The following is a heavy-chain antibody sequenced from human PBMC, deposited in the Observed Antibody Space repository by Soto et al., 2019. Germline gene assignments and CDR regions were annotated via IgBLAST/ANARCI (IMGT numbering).Heavy chain of an antibody. Sequence: GTSVKVSCKDSGGTFGSYAISWVRQAPGQGLEWMGGIIPIFGTANYAQKFQGRVTITADESTSTAYMELSSLRSEDTAVYYCARSTRSGYLGQAHFDYWGQGTLVTVSS. V-gene: IGHV1-69*13. D-gene: IGHD3-22*01. J-gene: IGHJ4*02. CDR1: GGTFGSYA. CDR2: IIPIFGTA. CDR3: ARSTRSGYLGQAHFDY.